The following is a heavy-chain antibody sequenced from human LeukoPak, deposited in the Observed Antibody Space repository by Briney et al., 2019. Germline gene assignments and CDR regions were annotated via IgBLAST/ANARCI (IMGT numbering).Heavy chain of an antibody. Sequence: GASVKVSCKASGYTFTSYYIHWVRQAPGQGLEWMGWMNPNSGNTAYAQKFQGRVTITRNTSISTAYMELSSLRSEDTAVYYCAREDYYDSGSNDYWGQGTLVTVSS. CDR3: AREDYYDSGSNDY. CDR2: MNPNSGNT. CDR1: GYTFTSYY. V-gene: IGHV1-8*01. J-gene: IGHJ4*02. D-gene: IGHD3-22*01.